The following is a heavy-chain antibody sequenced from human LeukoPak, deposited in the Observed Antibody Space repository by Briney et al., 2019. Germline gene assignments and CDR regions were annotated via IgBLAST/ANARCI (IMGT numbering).Heavy chain of an antibody. D-gene: IGHD1-26*01. Sequence: GESLRLSCAASGFTFSSYGMHWVRQAPGKGLEWVAFIRYDGSNKYYADSVKGRFTIPRDNSKNTLYLQMNSLRAEDTAVYYCAKHGLRIHVGWFDPWGQGTLFTVSS. J-gene: IGHJ5*02. CDR3: AKHGLRIHVGWFDP. CDR2: IRYDGSNK. CDR1: GFTFSSYG. V-gene: IGHV3-30*02.